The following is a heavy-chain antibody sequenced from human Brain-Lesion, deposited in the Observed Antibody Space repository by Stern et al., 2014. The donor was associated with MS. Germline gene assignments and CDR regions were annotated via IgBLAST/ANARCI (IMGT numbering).Heavy chain of an antibody. CDR3: ARGRVVPGFQYYATDV. J-gene: IGHJ6*02. D-gene: IGHD2-2*01. V-gene: IGHV4-61*02. CDR1: GGSISSGGYY. Sequence: VQLEESGPGLVKPSQTLSLSCTVSGGSISSGGYYWSWIRQPAGKGLEWIGRIFNSGSTSYNPSLKSRVTISIDTSKNQFSLRLNSMTAADTAVYYSARGRVVPGFQYYATDVWGQGTTVIVSS. CDR2: IFNSGST.